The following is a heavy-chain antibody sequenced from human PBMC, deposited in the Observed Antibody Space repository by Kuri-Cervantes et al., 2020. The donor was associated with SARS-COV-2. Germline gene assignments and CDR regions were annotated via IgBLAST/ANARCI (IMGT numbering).Heavy chain of an antibody. CDR3: AGFWGGDCPMEH. V-gene: IGHV5-51*01. CDR2: IFPGDSDT. J-gene: IGHJ1*01. CDR1: GYTFTLDW. D-gene: IGHD2-21*01. Sequence: GESLKISCKASGYTFTLDWIVWVRQMPGKGLEWMGTIFPGDSDTRYSPSSQGQVTSSADKSINTAYLQWSSLKASDTAMYSCAGFWGGDCPMEHWGQGTLVTVSS.